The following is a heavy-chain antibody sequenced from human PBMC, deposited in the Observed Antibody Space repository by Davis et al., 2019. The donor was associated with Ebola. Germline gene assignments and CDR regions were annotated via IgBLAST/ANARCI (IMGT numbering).Heavy chain of an antibody. CDR1: GYSFTSYW. J-gene: IGHJ6*02. CDR2: IYPGDSDT. D-gene: IGHD6-6*01. Sequence: GESLKISCKASGYSFTSYWIGWVRQMPGKGLEWMGIIYPGDSDTRYSPSFQGQVTISADKSISTAYLQWSSLKASDTAMYYCARRARRRVANYYYGMDVWGQGTTVTVSS. V-gene: IGHV5-51*01. CDR3: ARRARRRVANYYYGMDV.